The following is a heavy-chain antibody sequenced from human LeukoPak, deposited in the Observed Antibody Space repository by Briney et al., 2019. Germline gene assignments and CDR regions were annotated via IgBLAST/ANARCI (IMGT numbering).Heavy chain of an antibody. CDR1: GFTFSTYN. V-gene: IGHV3-21*01. CDR3: AKGYYGSGSYGWFDY. D-gene: IGHD3-10*01. J-gene: IGHJ4*02. Sequence: PGGSLRLSCAASGFTFSTYNMNWVRQAPGKGLEWVSAITSSSAYVYHADSVRGRFTISRDNAENSLYLQMNSLRDDDTAVYYCAKGYYGSGSYGWFDYWGQGTLVTVSS. CDR2: ITSSSAYV.